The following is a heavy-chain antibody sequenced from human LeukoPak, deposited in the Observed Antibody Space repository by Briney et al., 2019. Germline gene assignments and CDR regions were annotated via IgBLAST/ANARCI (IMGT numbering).Heavy chain of an antibody. Sequence: GESLKISCTGSGYTFSSYWIAWVRQMPGKGLEWMGIIYPGDSDTRYSPSFQGQVTISADKSISTAYLHWSSLKASDTAMYYCARLGYDSSGYFDYWGQGTLVTVSS. J-gene: IGHJ4*02. D-gene: IGHD3-22*01. CDR1: GYTFSSYW. CDR3: ARLGYDSSGYFDY. CDR2: IYPGDSDT. V-gene: IGHV5-51*01.